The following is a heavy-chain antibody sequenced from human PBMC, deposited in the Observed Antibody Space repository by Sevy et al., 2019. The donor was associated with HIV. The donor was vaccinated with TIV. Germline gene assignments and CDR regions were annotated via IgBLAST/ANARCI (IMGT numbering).Heavy chain of an antibody. J-gene: IGHJ6*02. V-gene: IGHV3-48*03. CDR2: ISSRGTTI. CDR3: AREMGYYYGMDV. CDR1: GFSFTSYE. Sequence: GGSLRLSCAASGFSFTSYEINWVRQAPGKGLEWVSYISSRGTTIYYADSVKGRFTISRDNAKNSLFLQMNSLRADETAVYYCAREMGYYYGMDVWGQGTTVTVSS.